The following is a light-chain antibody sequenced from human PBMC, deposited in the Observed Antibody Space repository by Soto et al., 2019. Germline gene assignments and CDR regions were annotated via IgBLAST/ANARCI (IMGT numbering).Light chain of an antibody. J-gene: IGKJ1*01. CDR2: KAS. Sequence: IQMTQSPATLPASVGDSVTITCRASQSVGRWLAWHQQKPGKAPQVLIYKASDLKSGVPSRFSGSGSGTEFTLTISRLQADDSATYYCQQYETYETFGKGATVDIK. CDR1: QSVGRW. V-gene: IGKV1-5*03. CDR3: QQYETYET.